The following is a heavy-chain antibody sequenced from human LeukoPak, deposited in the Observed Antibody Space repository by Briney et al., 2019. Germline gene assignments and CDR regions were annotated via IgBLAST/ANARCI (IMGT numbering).Heavy chain of an antibody. Sequence: SETLSLTCAVSGYSISSGYYWGWIRQPPGKGLEWIGSIYHSGSTYFNPSLKSRVTISVDTSKNRFSLKLSSVTAADTAVYYCARHSGELWPDWYFDLWGRGTLVTVSS. D-gene: IGHD3-16*01. J-gene: IGHJ2*01. CDR1: GYSISSGYY. CDR2: IYHSGST. CDR3: ARHSGELWPDWYFDL. V-gene: IGHV4-38-2*01.